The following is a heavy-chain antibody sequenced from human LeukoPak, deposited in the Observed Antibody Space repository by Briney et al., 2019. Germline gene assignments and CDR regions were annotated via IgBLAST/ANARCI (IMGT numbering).Heavy chain of an antibody. V-gene: IGHV3-21*01. Sequence: GGSLRLSCAASGFTFSSYSMNWVRQAPGKGLEWVSSISSSSSYIYYADSVKGRFTISRDNAKNSLYLQMNSLRAEGTAVYYCASSGSYLYFQHWGQGTLVTVSS. CDR2: ISSSSSYI. D-gene: IGHD1-26*01. J-gene: IGHJ1*01. CDR1: GFTFSSYS. CDR3: ASSGSYLYFQH.